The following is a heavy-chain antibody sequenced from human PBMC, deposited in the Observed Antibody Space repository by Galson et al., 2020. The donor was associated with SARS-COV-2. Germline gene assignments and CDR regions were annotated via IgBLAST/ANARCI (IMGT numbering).Heavy chain of an antibody. D-gene: IGHD3-22*01. CDR3: ARQGVNMIVLVTVLGWYFDL. J-gene: IGHJ2*01. CDR2: VYPSGTT. Sequence: SETLSLTCTVSGYSVSTTNYWGWVRQPPGRGLEWIGSVYPSGTTYYNPSLKSRVTISVDTSKNQFSLRLDSVTAADTALYYCARQGVNMIVLVTVLGWYFDLWGRGTLVTVSS. CDR1: GYSVSTTNY. V-gene: IGHV4-38-2*02.